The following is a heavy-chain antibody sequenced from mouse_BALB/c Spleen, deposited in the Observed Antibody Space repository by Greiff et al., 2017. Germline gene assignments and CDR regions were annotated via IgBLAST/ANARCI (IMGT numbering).Heavy chain of an antibody. CDR3: ARDPYYRYPYAMDY. V-gene: IGHV7-3*02. D-gene: IGHD2-14*01. CDR2: IRNKANGYTT. CDR1: GFTFTDYY. Sequence: EVQLVESGGGLVQPGGSLRLSCATSGFTFTDYYMSWVRQPPGKALEWLGFIRNKANGYTTEYSASVKGRFTISRDNSQSILYLQMNTLRAEDSATYYCARDPYYRYPYAMDYWGQGTSVTVSS. J-gene: IGHJ4*01.